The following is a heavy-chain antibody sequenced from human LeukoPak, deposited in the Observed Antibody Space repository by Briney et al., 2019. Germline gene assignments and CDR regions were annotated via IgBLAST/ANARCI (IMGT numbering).Heavy chain of an antibody. D-gene: IGHD3-22*01. CDR2: IYHSGST. J-gene: IGHJ3*02. CDR1: GGSISSGGYS. CDR3: ARVGPYYYDSSGYYYAPAFDI. V-gene: IGHV4-30-2*01. Sequence: SETLSLTCAVSGGSISSGGYSWSWIRQPPGKGLEWIGYIYHSGSTYYNPSLKSRVTISVDRSKNQFSLKLSSATAADTAVYYCARVGPYYYDSSGYYYAPAFDIWGQGTMVTVSS.